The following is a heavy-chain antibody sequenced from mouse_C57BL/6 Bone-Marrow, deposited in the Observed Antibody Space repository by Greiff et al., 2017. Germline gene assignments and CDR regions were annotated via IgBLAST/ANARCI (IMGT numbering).Heavy chain of an antibody. Sequence: QVQLQQPGAELVMPGASVKLSCKASGYTFTSYWMHWVKQRPGQGLEWIGEIDPSDSYTNYNQKFKGKSTLTVDKYSSTAYMQLSSLTSEDSAVYYCARTTTVGAGDYWGQGTTLTVSS. CDR2: IDPSDSYT. D-gene: IGHD1-1*01. CDR1: GYTFTSYW. V-gene: IGHV1-69*01. CDR3: ARTTTVGAGDY. J-gene: IGHJ2*01.